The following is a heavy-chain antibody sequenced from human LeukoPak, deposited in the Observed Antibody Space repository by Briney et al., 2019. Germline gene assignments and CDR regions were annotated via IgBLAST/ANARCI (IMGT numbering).Heavy chain of an antibody. Sequence: GGSLRLSCAASGFTFSSYAMHWVRQAPGKGMEWVAVISYDGSNKYYADSLKSLFTISRDNSKNTLYLQMNSLIAEDTAVYYCARDLDSGYDSNYFDYWGQGTLVTVSS. D-gene: IGHD5-12*01. CDR1: GFTFSSYA. V-gene: IGHV3-30-3*01. CDR2: ISYDGSNK. J-gene: IGHJ4*02. CDR3: ARDLDSGYDSNYFDY.